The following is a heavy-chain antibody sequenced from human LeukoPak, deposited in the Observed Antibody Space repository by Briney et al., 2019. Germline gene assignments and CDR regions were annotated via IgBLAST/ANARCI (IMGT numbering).Heavy chain of an antibody. CDR1: GGTFSSYA. CDR2: ISAYNGNT. V-gene: IGHV1-18*01. Sequence: ASVKVSCKASGGTFSSYAISWVRQAPGQGLEWMGWISAYNGNTNYAQKLQGRVTMTTDTSTSTAYMELRSLRSDDTAVYYCARRYDWYFDYWGQGTLVIVSS. D-gene: IGHD1-20*01. J-gene: IGHJ4*02. CDR3: ARRYDWYFDY.